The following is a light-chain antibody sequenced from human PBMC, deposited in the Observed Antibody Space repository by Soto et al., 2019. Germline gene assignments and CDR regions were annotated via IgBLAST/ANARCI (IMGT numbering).Light chain of an antibody. V-gene: IGKV3-20*01. CDR2: RAS. CDR3: QQYDTSPPLYT. J-gene: IGKJ2*01. Sequence: EVVLTQSPGTLSLSPGERATLSCRASQTVDSTYLAWYQQKPGQAPRLLIYRASSRAAGVPDRFSGSGSGTDFTLTINKLDPEDFAVYYCQQYDTSPPLYTFGQGNKLEIK. CDR1: QTVDSTY.